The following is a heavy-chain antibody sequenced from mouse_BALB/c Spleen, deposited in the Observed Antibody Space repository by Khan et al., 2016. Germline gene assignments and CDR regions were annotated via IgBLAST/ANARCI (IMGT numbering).Heavy chain of an antibody. J-gene: IGHJ1*01. CDR3: GRDIDELWYFDV. D-gene: IGHD2-3*01. CDR2: SRPKGKGFTT. V-gene: IGHV7-3*02. Sequence: EVELVESGGGLVPPGDSLRLSCATSGFTFTDYYISWVRQPPGKALAWLGFSRPKGKGFTTESSASVKGLFTISRDTSQSILYLQMNNLRAEDSATYYCGRDIDELWYFDVWGAGTTVTVSS. CDR1: GFTFTDYY.